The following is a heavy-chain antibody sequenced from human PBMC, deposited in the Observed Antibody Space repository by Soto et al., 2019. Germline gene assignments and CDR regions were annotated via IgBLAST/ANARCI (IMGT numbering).Heavy chain of an antibody. CDR3: ARGELRRYFDWANWFDP. CDR1: GGSISSYY. D-gene: IGHD3-9*01. J-gene: IGHJ5*02. CDR2: IYYSGST. Sequence: SETLSLTCTVSGGSISSYYWSWIRQPPGKGLEWIGYIYYSGSTNYNPSLKSRVTISVDTSKNQFSLKLSSVTAADTAVYYCARGELRRYFDWANWFDPWGQGTLVTVSS. V-gene: IGHV4-59*01.